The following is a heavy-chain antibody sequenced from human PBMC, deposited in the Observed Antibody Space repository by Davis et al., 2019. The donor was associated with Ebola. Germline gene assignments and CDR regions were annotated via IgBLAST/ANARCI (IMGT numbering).Heavy chain of an antibody. J-gene: IGHJ4*02. CDR3: AKDDSSGYCPGY. D-gene: IGHD3-22*01. V-gene: IGHV3-7*04. Sequence: GESLKISCAASGFTFSSYWMSWVRQAPGKGLEWVANIKQDGSEKYYVDSVKGRFTISRDNAKNSLYLQMNSLRAEDTAVYYCAKDDSSGYCPGYWGQGTLVTVSS. CDR1: GFTFSSYW. CDR2: IKQDGSEK.